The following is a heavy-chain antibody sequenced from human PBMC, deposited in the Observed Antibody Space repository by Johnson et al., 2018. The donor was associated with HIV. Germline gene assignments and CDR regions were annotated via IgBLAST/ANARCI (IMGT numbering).Heavy chain of an antibody. D-gene: IGHD3-10*01. CDR2: ISYDGSNK. CDR3: ARAYRSIMVRDPPVAFDI. CDR1: GFTFSSYA. V-gene: IGHV3-30-3*01. J-gene: IGHJ3*02. Sequence: QVQLVESGGGVVQPGRSLRLSCAASGFTFSSYAMHWVRQAPGKGLEWVAVISYDGSNKYYADSVKGRFTISRDNSKNTLYLQMNSLRAGDTAVYYCARAYRSIMVRDPPVAFDIWGQGTMVAVAS.